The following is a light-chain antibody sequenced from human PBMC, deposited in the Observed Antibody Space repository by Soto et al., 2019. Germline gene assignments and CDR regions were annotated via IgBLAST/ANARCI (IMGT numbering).Light chain of an antibody. J-gene: IGKJ4*01. CDR3: QQRSYWLT. Sequence: EIVLTQSPGTLSLSPGERPTLSCRASQSVSSYLAWYQQKPGQAPRLLIYDASNRATGIPARFSGSGSGTDFTLTISSLEPEDSAVYYCQQRSYWLTFGGGTKVDIK. CDR2: DAS. V-gene: IGKV3-11*01. CDR1: QSVSSY.